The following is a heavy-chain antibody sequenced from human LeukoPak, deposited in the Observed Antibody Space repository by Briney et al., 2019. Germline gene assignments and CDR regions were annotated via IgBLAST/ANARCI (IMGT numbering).Heavy chain of an antibody. J-gene: IGHJ4*02. D-gene: IGHD6-13*01. V-gene: IGHV1-69*04. CDR2: IIPILGIA. CDR1: GGTFSSYA. CDR3: AREFSKSSSLDS. Sequence: SVKVSCKASGGTFSSYAISWVRQAPGQGLKWMGRIIPILGIANYAQKFQGRFTITGDKSTCTAYMELSSLRSEDTAVYYCAREFSKSSSLDSWGQGTLVTVSS.